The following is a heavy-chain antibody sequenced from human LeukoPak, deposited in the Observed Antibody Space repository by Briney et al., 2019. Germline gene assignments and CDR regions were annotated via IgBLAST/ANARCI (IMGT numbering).Heavy chain of an antibody. Sequence: SQTLSLTCAVSGGSISSGGYSWSWIRHPPGKGLEWIGYIYHSGSTYYNPSLKSRVNISVDRSKNQCSLKLSSVTAADTAVYYCARAAEDGLDYWGQGTLVTVSS. CDR3: ARAAEDGLDY. CDR2: IYHSGST. D-gene: IGHD2-15*01. J-gene: IGHJ4*02. V-gene: IGHV4-30-2*01. CDR1: GGSISSGGYS.